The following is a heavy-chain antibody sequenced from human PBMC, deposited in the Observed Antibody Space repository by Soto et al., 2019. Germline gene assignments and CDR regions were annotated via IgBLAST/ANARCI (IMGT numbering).Heavy chain of an antibody. J-gene: IGHJ4*02. CDR3: VKDDGGYPSTAPH. V-gene: IGHV3-23*01. D-gene: IGHD3-22*01. CDR2: ISGSGDRT. Sequence: EVQLLESGGGLVQAGGSLRLSCAASGITISNYPMSWVRQAPGKGLDWVSGISGSGDRTYYADSAKGRFTLSKDISKNSLSLQLDSLGVEDTAVYFCVKDDGGYPSTAPHWGQGTLVTVSS. CDR1: GITISNYP.